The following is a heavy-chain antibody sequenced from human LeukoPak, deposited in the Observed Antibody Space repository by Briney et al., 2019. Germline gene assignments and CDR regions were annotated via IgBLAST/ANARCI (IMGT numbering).Heavy chain of an antibody. CDR1: GFTVSSNY. V-gene: IGHV3-66*01. J-gene: IGHJ4*02. D-gene: IGHD4-17*01. CDR2: IYSGGTT. CDR3: ASKLTTGN. Sequence: PGGSLRLSCLVSGFTVSSNYMSWVRQTPGKGLEWVSVIYSGGTTKYADSVKGRFTIYRDTSKNTLFLRMNSLRVEDTAVYYCASKLTTGNWGQGTLVTVSS.